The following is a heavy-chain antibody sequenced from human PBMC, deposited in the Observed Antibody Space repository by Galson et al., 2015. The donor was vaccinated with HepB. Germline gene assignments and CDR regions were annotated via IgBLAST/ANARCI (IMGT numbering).Heavy chain of an antibody. D-gene: IGHD3-22*01. CDR3: AKSGYDGSGYGFNDY. CDR1: GFTFRNSA. V-gene: IGHV3-23*01. CDR2: VSTSGDRT. Sequence: SLRLSCAASGFTFRNSAMTWVRQVPGKGLEWVSGVSTSGDRTYYPDSVRGRFSMSRDNSKNTVYLQVNDLRPEDTAIYYCAKSGYDGSGYGFNDYWGQGTLVTVTS. J-gene: IGHJ4*02.